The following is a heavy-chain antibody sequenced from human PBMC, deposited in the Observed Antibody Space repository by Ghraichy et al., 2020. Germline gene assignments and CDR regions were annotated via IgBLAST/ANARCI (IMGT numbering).Heavy chain of an antibody. J-gene: IGHJ4*02. V-gene: IGHV4-39*01. CDR2: IYYSGST. D-gene: IGHD3-9*01. Sequence: SETLSLTCTVSGGSISSSSYYWGWIRQPPGKGLEWIGSIYYSGSTYYNPSLKSRVTISVDTSKNQFSLKLSSVTAADTAVYYCARHKGPPLKDGDKGTYYDILTGPQAFDYWGQGTLVTVSS. CDR1: GGSISSSSYY. CDR3: ARHKGPPLKDGDKGTYYDILTGPQAFDY.